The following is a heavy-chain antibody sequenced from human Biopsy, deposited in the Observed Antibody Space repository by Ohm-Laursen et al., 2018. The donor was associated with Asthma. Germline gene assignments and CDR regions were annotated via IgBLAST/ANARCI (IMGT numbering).Heavy chain of an antibody. J-gene: IGHJ4*02. CDR1: GGTFNTYV. CDR3: ARKAGSCISRTCYSLDF. D-gene: IGHD2-2*01. Sequence: VSCKSLGGTFNTYVIGWVRQAPGQGLEWMGGINSVFGTTTYPQKFQDRVTITADDSTSTVYMELSSLRSEDTAVYYCARKAGSCISRTCYSLDFWGQGTPVTVSS. CDR2: INSVFGTT. V-gene: IGHV1-69*01.